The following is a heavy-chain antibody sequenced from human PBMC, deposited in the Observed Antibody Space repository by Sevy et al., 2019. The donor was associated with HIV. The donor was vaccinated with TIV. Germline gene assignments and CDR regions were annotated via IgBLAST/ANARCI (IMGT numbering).Heavy chain of an antibody. V-gene: IGHV1-2*02. CDR1: GYSFTAYY. CDR3: AKDPQLFDSSGYLGY. Sequence: ASVKVSCKTSGYSFTAYYMHWVRQAPGQGLEWMGWINPNSDDTNYEQNFQGRVTMTRDASTSTAYLELSRLRYDDTAMYYCAKDPQLFDSSGYLGYWGQGTLVTVSS. J-gene: IGHJ4*02. D-gene: IGHD3-22*01. CDR2: INPNSDDT.